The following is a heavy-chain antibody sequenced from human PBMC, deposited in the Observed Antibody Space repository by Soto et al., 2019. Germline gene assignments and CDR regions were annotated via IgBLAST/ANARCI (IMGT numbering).Heavy chain of an antibody. CDR1: RYSFTTYA. V-gene: IGHV1-3*01. D-gene: IGHD1-1*01. J-gene: IGHJ4*02. CDR2: INAGNGDT. Sequence: GASVKVSCKASRYSFTTYALHWVRQAPGQRLEWMGWINAGNGDTKYSEKFQGRVTITRDTSANTAYMELSSLRSEDTSVYYCARDPGTGAALRAYHFDYWGQGTLVTAPQ. CDR3: ARDPGTGAALRAYHFDY.